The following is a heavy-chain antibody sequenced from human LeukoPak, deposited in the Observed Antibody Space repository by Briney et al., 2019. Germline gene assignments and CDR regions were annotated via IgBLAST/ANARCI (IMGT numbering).Heavy chain of an antibody. CDR3: ARDAPPDGDYGFFLLPDY. Sequence: ASVKVSCKASGYTFTSYGISWVRQAPGQGLEWMGWISAYNGNTNYAQKLQGRVTMTRDTSTSTVYMELSSLRSEDTAVYYCARDAPPDGDYGFFLLPDYWGQGTLVTVSS. CDR1: GYTFTSYG. CDR2: ISAYNGNT. J-gene: IGHJ4*02. V-gene: IGHV1-18*01. D-gene: IGHD4-17*01.